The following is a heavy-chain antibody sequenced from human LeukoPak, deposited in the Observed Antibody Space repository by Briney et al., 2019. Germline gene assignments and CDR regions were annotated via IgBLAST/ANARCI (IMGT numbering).Heavy chain of an antibody. V-gene: IGHV4-31*03. CDR1: GGSIGTSKYY. CDR3: ARGRYAYGWNDS. CDR2: ISDSGST. D-gene: IGHD3-16*01. J-gene: IGHJ5*01. Sequence: SETLSLTCTVSGGSIGTSKYYWIWIRHHPGKGLEWFGFISDSGSTLDNPALISRVTISSDTSKAQFSLKLTSVTAAYTAVYYCARGRYAYGWNDSWGQGTLVTVSS.